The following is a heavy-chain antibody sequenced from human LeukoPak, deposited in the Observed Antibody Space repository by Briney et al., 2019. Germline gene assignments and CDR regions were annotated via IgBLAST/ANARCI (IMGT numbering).Heavy chain of an antibody. D-gene: IGHD2-2*01. CDR1: GYTFTGYY. Sequence: ASVKVSCKASGYTFTGYYMHWVRQAPGQGLEWMGWINPNSGGTNYAQKFQGRVTMTRDASISTAYMELSRLRSDDTAVYYCARDLVSVVVPAAPPGYWGQGTLVTVSS. V-gene: IGHV1-2*02. J-gene: IGHJ4*02. CDR2: INPNSGGT. CDR3: ARDLVSVVVPAAPPGY.